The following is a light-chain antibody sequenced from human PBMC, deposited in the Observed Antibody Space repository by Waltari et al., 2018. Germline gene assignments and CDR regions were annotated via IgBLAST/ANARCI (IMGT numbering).Light chain of an antibody. CDR1: RSNIGAGYD. V-gene: IGLV1-40*01. J-gene: IGLJ6*01. CDR2: GTT. CDR3: QTYDNGVSGSTV. Sequence: QSVLTPPPSVSGAPGQRVTIYCTGNRSNIGAGYDVHWYRQFPGTAPKLLIFGTTDRPSGVPDRFSGSKSGNSASLAITGLQAEDEADYYCQTYDNGVSGSTVFGRGTKVTVL.